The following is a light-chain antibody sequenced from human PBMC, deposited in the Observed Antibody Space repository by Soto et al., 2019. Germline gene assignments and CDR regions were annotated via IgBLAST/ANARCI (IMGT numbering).Light chain of an antibody. CDR2: EGS. V-gene: IGLV2-23*01. Sequence: QSVLTQPASVSGSPGQSITVSCTVTSSDVENYNLVSWYQQHPGKAPKLIIYEGSKRPSGVSNRFSGSKSGNTASLTISGLQAEDEADYYCCSYAGIATVVFGGGTKLTVL. CDR1: SSDVENYNL. CDR3: CSYAGIATVV. J-gene: IGLJ2*01.